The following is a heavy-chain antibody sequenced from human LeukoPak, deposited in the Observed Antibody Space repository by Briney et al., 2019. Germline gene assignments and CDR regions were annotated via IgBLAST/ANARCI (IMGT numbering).Heavy chain of an antibody. CDR3: AKLVDSSGYIFDY. Sequence: ASVKVSCKASGYTFTGYYMHWVRQAPGQGLEWMGRINPNSGGTNYAQKFQGRVTMTRDTSISTAYMELSRLRSDDTAVYYCAKLVDSSGYIFDYWGQGTLATVSS. V-gene: IGHV1-2*06. CDR1: GYTFTGYY. CDR2: INPNSGGT. D-gene: IGHD3-22*01. J-gene: IGHJ4*02.